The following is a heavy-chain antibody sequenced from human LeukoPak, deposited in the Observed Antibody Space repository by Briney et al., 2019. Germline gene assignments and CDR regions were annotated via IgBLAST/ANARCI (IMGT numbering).Heavy chain of an antibody. CDR2: ISYDGSNK. CDR3: ARESRYSSSWYQAYYYYYMDV. Sequence: GGSLRFSCAASGFTISSYAMHWVRQAPGKGLEWVAVISYDGSNKYYADSVKGRFTISRDNSKNTLYLQMNSLRAEDTAVYYCARESRYSSSWYQAYYYYYMDVWGKGTTVTVSS. CDR1: GFTISSYA. V-gene: IGHV3-30*04. J-gene: IGHJ6*03. D-gene: IGHD6-13*01.